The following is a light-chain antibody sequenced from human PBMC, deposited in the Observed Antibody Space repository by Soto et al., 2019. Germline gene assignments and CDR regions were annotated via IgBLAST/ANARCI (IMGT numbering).Light chain of an antibody. Sequence: QSALTQPASVSGSPGQSITISCIGTPSDVGGFDYVSWYQQYPGKAPKLLIHAVTDRPPGVSGRFSGSKSGDTASLTISGLQPEDEADYYCSSYATSSDYVFGTGTKSPS. CDR1: PSDVGGFDY. J-gene: IGLJ1*01. CDR2: AVT. V-gene: IGLV2-14*01. CDR3: SSYATSSDYV.